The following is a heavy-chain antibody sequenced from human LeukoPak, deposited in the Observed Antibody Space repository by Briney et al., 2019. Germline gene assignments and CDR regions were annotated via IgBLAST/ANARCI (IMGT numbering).Heavy chain of an antibody. CDR3: ARSQNYYGSGDY. Sequence: SETLSLTCTVSGGSISSYYWSWIRQPPGKGLEWIGYIYYSGSTNYNPSLEGRVTISVDTSKIHFSVKLSSVTAADTAVYYCARSQNYYGSGDYWSQGTLVTVSS. J-gene: IGHJ4*02. V-gene: IGHV4-59*01. D-gene: IGHD3-10*01. CDR2: IYYSGST. CDR1: GGSISSYY.